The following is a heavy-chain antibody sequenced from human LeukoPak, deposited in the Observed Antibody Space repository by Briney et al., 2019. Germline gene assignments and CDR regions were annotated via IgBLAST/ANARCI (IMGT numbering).Heavy chain of an antibody. CDR2: INQGGSES. V-gene: IGHV3-7*01. CDR1: GFTFSDFW. D-gene: IGHD4-11*01. Sequence: GGSLRLSCAASGFTFSDFWMGWVRQAPGKGLEWVANINQGGSESYYVDSVKGRFTISRDNAEKSLFLQMNSLRAEDTAVYYCTKGRSNHYWGQGTLVTVST. CDR3: TKGRSNHY. J-gene: IGHJ4*02.